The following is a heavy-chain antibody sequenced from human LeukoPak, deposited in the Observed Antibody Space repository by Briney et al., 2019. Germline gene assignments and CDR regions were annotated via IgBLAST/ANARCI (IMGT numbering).Heavy chain of an antibody. D-gene: IGHD3-10*02. CDR1: GLTVSTTY. V-gene: IGHV3-53*01. CDR3: ARTASSYVSTHPSDY. Sequence: GGSLRLSCAASGLTVSTTYMTWVRQAPGKGLEWVSLIYSGGSTYYADSEKGRFTISRDIPKNTLYLQMSSLRAEDTAVYYCARTASSYVSTHPSDYWGQGILVTVSS. J-gene: IGHJ4*02. CDR2: IYSGGST.